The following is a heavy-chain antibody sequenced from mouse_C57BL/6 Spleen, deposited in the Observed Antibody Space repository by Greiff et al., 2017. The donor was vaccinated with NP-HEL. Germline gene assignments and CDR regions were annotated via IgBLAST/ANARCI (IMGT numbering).Heavy chain of an antibody. J-gene: IGHJ2*01. CDR3: ARYYYGSSYDYFDY. D-gene: IGHD1-1*01. CDR2: INPNNGGT. V-gene: IGHV1-18*01. Sequence: EVQLQQSGPELVKPGASVKIPCKASGYTFTDYNMDWVKQSHGKSLEWIGDINPNNGGTIYNQKFKGKATLTVDKSSSTAYMELRSLTSEDTAVYYCARYYYGSSYDYFDYWGQGTTLTVSS. CDR1: GYTFTDYN.